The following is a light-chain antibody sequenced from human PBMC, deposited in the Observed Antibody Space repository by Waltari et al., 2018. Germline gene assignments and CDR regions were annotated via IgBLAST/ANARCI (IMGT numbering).Light chain of an antibody. J-gene: IGLJ3*02. CDR1: SSHVGAYNY. CDR3: SSYTSSSFQGV. CDR2: DVN. Sequence: QSALTQPASVSGSPGQSITISYTGTSSHVGAYNYVTWYQQHPGKAPKLMIYDVNNRPSGVSNRFSGSKSGNTASLTISGLQAEDEADYYCSSYTSSSFQGVFGGGTKLTVL. V-gene: IGLV2-14*03.